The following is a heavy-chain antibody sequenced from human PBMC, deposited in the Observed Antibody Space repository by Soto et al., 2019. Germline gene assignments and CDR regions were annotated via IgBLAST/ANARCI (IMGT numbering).Heavy chain of an antibody. D-gene: IGHD2-15*01. CDR1: GFTFSGSA. J-gene: IGHJ3*02. V-gene: IGHV3-73*01. Sequence: EVQLVESGGGLVQPGGSLKLSCAASGFTFSGSAMHWVRQASGKGLGWVGRIRSKANSYAPAYAASVKGRFTISRDDSKNTAYLQMNSLKTEDTAVYYCTRRIPGGGSSDAFDIWGQGTMVTVSS. CDR3: TRRIPGGGSSDAFDI. CDR2: IRSKANSYAP.